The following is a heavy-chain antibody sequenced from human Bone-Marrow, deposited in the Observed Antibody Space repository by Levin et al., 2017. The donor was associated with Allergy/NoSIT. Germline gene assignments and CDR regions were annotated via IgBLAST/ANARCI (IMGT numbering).Heavy chain of an antibody. Sequence: PGGSLRLSCAASGFTFSDYYMAWVRQAPGKGLEWVSYITSSVRGSGPTMYYADSVKGRFTISRDDAQDSLSLHMNSLRAEDTAVYYCGRHGGAVSSWGQGTLVTVSS. V-gene: IGHV3-11*04. D-gene: IGHD3-16*01. CDR3: GRHGGAVSS. J-gene: IGHJ5*02. CDR1: GFTFSDYY. CDR2: ITSSVRGSGPTM.